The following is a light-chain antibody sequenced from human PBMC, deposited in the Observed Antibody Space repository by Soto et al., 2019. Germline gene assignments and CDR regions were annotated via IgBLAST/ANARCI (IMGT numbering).Light chain of an antibody. CDR2: DAS. CDR3: QHRRNWPYT. Sequence: EIVLTQSPATLSLSPGERATLSCRASQSVSSYLAWYQQKPGQAPRLLIYDASNRATGVPARFSGSGSGTDFTLTISSLEPEDFAVYYCQHRRNWPYTFGQGTKVEIK. CDR1: QSVSSY. J-gene: IGKJ2*01. V-gene: IGKV3-11*01.